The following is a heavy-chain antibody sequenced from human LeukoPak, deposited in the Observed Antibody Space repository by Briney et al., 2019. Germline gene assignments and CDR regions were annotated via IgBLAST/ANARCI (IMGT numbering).Heavy chain of an antibody. Sequence: GGSLRLSCATSGFTFSSYAMSWVRQAPGKGLEWVSGIGASGGSTSYADSVKGRFTISRDNSKNTLYLQMNSLRTEDTAVYYCAKAEAYDILTGLDYWGQGTLVTVSS. CDR3: AKAEAYDILTGLDY. CDR1: GFTFSSYA. J-gene: IGHJ4*02. V-gene: IGHV3-23*01. D-gene: IGHD3-9*01. CDR2: IGASGGST.